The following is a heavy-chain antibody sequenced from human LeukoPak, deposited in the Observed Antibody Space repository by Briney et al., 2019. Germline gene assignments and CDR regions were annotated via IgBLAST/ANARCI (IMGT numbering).Heavy chain of an antibody. CDR1: GGSISSSSYY. CDR3: ARGGGSSSGNCFDP. J-gene: IGHJ5*02. V-gene: IGHV4-39*07. CDR2: IYYSGST. D-gene: IGHD3-22*01. Sequence: SETLSLTCTVSGGSISSSSYYWGWIRQPPGKGLEWIGSIYYSGSTYYNPSLKSRVTISVDTSKNQFSLKLSSVTAADTAVYYCARGGGSSSGNCFDPWGQGTLVTVSS.